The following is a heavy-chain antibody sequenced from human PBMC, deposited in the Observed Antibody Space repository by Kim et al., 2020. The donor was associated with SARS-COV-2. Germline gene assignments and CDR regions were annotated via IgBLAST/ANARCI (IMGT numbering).Heavy chain of an antibody. J-gene: IGHJ5*02. D-gene: IGHD5-18*01. V-gene: IGHV1-69*13. CDR2: IIPIFGTA. Sequence: SVKVSCKASGGTFSSYAISWVRQAPGQGLEWMGGIIPIFGTANYAQKFQGRVTITADESTSTVYMELSSLRSEDTAVYYCASLVDTAMATRFDPWGQGTLVTVSS. CDR3: ASLVDTAMATRFDP. CDR1: GGTFSSYA.